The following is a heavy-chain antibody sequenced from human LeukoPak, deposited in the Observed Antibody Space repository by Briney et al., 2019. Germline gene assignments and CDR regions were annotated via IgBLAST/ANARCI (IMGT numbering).Heavy chain of an antibody. V-gene: IGHV4-34*01. CDR3: ARRRTFDY. CDR2: INYSGST. CDR1: GGSFSGFY. D-gene: IGHD2/OR15-2a*01. J-gene: IGHJ4*02. Sequence: KPSETLSLTCAVYGGSFSGFYWTWIRQPPGKGLEWIGEINYSGSTNYNPSLKSRVTISVDTSKNQFSLTANSVTAADTAVYYCARRRTFDYWGQGTLVTVSS.